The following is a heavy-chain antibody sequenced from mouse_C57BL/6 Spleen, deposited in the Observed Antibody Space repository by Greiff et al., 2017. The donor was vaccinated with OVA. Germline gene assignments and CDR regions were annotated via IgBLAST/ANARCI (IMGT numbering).Heavy chain of an antibody. Sequence: VKLLESGPELVKPGASVKISCKASGYAFSSSWMNWVKQRPGKGLEWIGRIYPGDGDTNYNGKFKGKATLTADKSSSTAYMQLSSLTSEDSAVYFCARWYYGSHYWGQGTTLTVSS. J-gene: IGHJ2*01. V-gene: IGHV1-82*01. CDR3: ARWYYGSHY. CDR2: IYPGDGDT. D-gene: IGHD1-1*01. CDR1: GYAFSSSW.